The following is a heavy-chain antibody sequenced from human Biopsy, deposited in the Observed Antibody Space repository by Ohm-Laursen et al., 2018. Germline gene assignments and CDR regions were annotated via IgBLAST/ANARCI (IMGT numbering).Heavy chain of an antibody. V-gene: IGHV4-39*01. J-gene: IGHJ5*02. Sequence: SETLSLTCTVTDGSISNIINYWGWIRQPLGKGLEWLGSIYHTGFTDYNPSLKSRVTISVDTSNNQFSLKLSSLTAADTAVYFCARHPTGFWFDPWGHGTLVTVSS. CDR1: DGSISNIINY. CDR3: ARHPTGFWFDP. CDR2: IYHTGFT.